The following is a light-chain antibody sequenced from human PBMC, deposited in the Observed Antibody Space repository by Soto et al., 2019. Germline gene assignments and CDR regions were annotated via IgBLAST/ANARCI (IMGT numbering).Light chain of an antibody. CDR1: QSVSNNF. CDR3: QQYGRSPYT. V-gene: IGKV3-20*01. Sequence: EIVLTQSPDTLSLSPGERATLSCRASQSVSNNFLAWYQQKPGQPPMLLIYGASSRPGGIPDKFSGSGSGTDFTLTINRLEPEDFAVYYCQQYGRSPYTFAQGTKLEI. CDR2: GAS. J-gene: IGKJ2*01.